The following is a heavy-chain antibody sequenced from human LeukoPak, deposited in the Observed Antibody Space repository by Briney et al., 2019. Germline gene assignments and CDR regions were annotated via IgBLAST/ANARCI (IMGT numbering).Heavy chain of an antibody. CDR3: ARVSHGDYAGDWFDP. CDR2: ISSSSSAI. Sequence: GGSLRLSCAASGFSFSNYNMNWVRQAPGKGLEWVSYISSSSSAIYYADSVKGRFTISRDNAKNSLYLQMISLRAEDTAVYYCARVSHGDYAGDWFDPWGQGTLVTVSS. D-gene: IGHD4-17*01. J-gene: IGHJ5*02. CDR1: GFSFSNYN. V-gene: IGHV3-48*01.